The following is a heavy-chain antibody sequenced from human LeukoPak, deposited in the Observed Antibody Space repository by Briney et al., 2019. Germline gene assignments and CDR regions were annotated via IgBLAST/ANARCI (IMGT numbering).Heavy chain of an antibody. D-gene: IGHD2-15*01. CDR1: GYTFTSYY. CDR2: INPSGGST. V-gene: IGHV1-46*01. J-gene: IGHJ4*02. Sequence: ASVKVSCKASGYTFTSYYVHWVRQAPGQGLERMGIINPSGGSTSYAQKFQGRVTMTRDTSTSTVYMELSSLRSEDTAVYYCARDAPIYCSGGSCYLFDYWGQGTLVTVSS. CDR3: ARDAPIYCSGGSCYLFDY.